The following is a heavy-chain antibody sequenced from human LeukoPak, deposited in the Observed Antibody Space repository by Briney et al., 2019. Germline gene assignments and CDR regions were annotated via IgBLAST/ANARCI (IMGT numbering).Heavy chain of an antibody. CDR2: IYYTGST. CDR3: AAGWSTGGDY. V-gene: IGHV4-59*01. J-gene: IGHJ4*02. D-gene: IGHD3-3*01. CDR1: GGSISSYY. Sequence: SETLSLTCTVSGGSISSYYWSWIRQPPGKGLEWIGYIYYTGSTNYNPSLKSRVTISVDTSKNQFSLKLNSVTAADTAVYYCAAGWSTGGDYWGQGTLVTVSS.